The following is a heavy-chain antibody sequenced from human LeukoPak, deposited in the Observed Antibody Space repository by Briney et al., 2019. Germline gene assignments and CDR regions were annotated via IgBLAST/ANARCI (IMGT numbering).Heavy chain of an antibody. CDR3: ARVDETNAFDI. J-gene: IGHJ3*02. V-gene: IGHV1-3*01. CDR1: GYTFTGYY. D-gene: IGHD5-24*01. Sequence: ASVKVSCKASGYTFTGYYMHWVRQAPGQRLEWMGWINAGNGDTKYSQKFQGRVTITRDTSASTAYMELSSLRSEDTAVYYCARVDETNAFDIWGQGTMVTVSS. CDR2: INAGNGDT.